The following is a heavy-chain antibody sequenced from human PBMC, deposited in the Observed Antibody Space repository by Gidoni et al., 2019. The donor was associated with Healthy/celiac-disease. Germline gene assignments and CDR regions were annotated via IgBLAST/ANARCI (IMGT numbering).Heavy chain of an antibody. CDR3: AKEAGSGGAAAGYDAFDI. D-gene: IGHD6-13*01. Sequence: EVQLVESGGGLVQPGRSLRLSCSASGFTFDDYAMHWVRPAPGKGLEWVSSISVDSASIGYADSVRGRFTISRDRARNSLYLQMNSLRAEDTALYYCAKEAGSGGAAAGYDAFDIWGQGTMVTVSS. CDR2: ISVDSASI. V-gene: IGHV3-9*01. CDR1: GFTFDDYA. J-gene: IGHJ3*02.